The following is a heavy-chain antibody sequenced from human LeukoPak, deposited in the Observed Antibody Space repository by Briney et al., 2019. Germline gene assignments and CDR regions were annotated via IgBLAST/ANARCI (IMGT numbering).Heavy chain of an antibody. CDR1: GGSISSYY. V-gene: IGHV4-59*08. CDR3: ARGVKHSSSWYKGEVDF. D-gene: IGHD6-13*01. J-gene: IGHJ4*02. Sequence: KPSETLSLTCTVSGGSISSYYWSWIRQPPGKGLEWIGYIYYSGSTNYNPSLKSRVTISVDTSKSQFSLRLTSLTAADTAVYYCARGVKHSSSWYKGEVDFWGQGTLVTVSS. CDR2: IYYSGST.